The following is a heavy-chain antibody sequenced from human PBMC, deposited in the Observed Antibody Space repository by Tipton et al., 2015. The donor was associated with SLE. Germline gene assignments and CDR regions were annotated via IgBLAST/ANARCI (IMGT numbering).Heavy chain of an antibody. CDR2: IYTSGST. V-gene: IGHV4-61*09. J-gene: IGHJ3*02. Sequence: TLSLTCTVSGGSISSGSYYWSWIRQPAGKGLEWIGYIYTSGSTKYNPSFKSRVTISVDTSKNQFSLKLSSVTAADTAVYYCARGALQYYYDRSGYYYKAFDIWGQGTMVTVSS. CDR1: GGSISSGSYY. CDR3: ARGALQYYYDRSGYYYKAFDI. D-gene: IGHD3-22*01.